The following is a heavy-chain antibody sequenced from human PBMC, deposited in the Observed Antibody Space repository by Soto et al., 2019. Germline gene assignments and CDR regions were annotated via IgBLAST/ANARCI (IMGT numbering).Heavy chain of an antibody. D-gene: IGHD3-10*01. CDR2: IYPGDSDT. V-gene: IGHV5-51*01. Sequence: GESLKISCKGSGYSFTSYWIGWVRQMPGKGLEWMGIIYPGDSDTRYSPSFQGQVTISADKSISTAYLQWSSLKASDTAMYFCASTYYYGSGSYYNSYYGMDVWGQGTTVTVSS. CDR3: ASTYYYGSGSYYNSYYGMDV. CDR1: GYSFTSYW. J-gene: IGHJ6*02.